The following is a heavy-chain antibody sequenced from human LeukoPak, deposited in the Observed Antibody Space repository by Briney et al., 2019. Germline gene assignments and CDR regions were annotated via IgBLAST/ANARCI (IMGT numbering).Heavy chain of an antibody. Sequence: GGSLGLSCAASGFTFSSYWMSWVRQAAGKGLEWVANIKQDGSEKYYVDSVKGRFTISRDNAKNSLYLQMNSLRAEDTAVYYCARTEVELSINYWGQGTQVTVSS. V-gene: IGHV3-7*03. CDR3: ARTEVELSINY. CDR2: IKQDGSEK. J-gene: IGHJ4*02. CDR1: GFTFSSYW. D-gene: IGHD1-7*01.